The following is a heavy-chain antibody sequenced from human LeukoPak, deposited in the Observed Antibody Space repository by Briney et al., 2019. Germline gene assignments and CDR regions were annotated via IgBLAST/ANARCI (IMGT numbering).Heavy chain of an antibody. CDR2: IKQDGSDT. V-gene: IGHV3-7*01. CDR1: GFTFSSYS. D-gene: IGHD3-9*01. CDR3: VRDRALSY. J-gene: IGHJ4*02. Sequence: PGGSLRLSCAASGFTFSSYSMNWVRQAPGKGLEWVANIKQDGSDTYYVDSVKGRFTISRDNAKNSLFLQMNSLRAEDTAVYYCVRDRALSYWGQGTLVTVSS.